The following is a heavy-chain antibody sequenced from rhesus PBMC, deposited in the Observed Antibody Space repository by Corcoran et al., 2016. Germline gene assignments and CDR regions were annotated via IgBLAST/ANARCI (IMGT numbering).Heavy chain of an antibody. CDR1: GFSFSDYY. Sequence: EVQLVESGGGLAKPGGSLRLSCAASGFSFSDYYMYWVRQAPGKGLAWVSGFSYTGGSKYYANSVKGRFTISRENAKNTLYLQMDSLRAEDTAVYYCARDQEGAAAGAYWGQGVLVTVSS. CDR2: FSYTGGSK. CDR3: ARDQEGAAAGAY. J-gene: IGHJ4*01. V-gene: IGHV3S18*01. D-gene: IGHD6-31*01.